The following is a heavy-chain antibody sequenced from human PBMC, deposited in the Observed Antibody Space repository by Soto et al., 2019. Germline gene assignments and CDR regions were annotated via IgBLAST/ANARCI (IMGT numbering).Heavy chain of an antibody. J-gene: IGHJ6*02. V-gene: IGHV4-61*01. CDR2: IYNTGTT. CDR3: ASSLNYVFWGGEPYYNGIDV. Sequence: QVQLKKLGPGRVKPSETLSLTCTFSGGSVIGGSYYWSWIRQSPGKGLEMIGYIYNTGTTKYNTTIKSRVTISVDTSKNPFSLRLKSVTAADTAVYFCASSLNYVFWGGEPYYNGIDVCGPGTTVTVSS. D-gene: IGHD3-3*01. CDR1: GGSVIGGSYY.